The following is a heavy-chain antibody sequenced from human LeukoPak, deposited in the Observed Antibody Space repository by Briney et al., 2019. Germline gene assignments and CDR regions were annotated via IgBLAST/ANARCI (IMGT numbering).Heavy chain of an antibody. CDR2: IYHSGST. D-gene: IGHD6-19*01. CDR3: ARSTERIAVAGLFDY. J-gene: IGHJ4*02. V-gene: IGHV4-38-2*02. Sequence: PSETLSLTCTVSGYSISSGYYWGWIRQPPGKGLEWIGSIYHSGSTYYNPSLKSRVTISVDTSKNHFSLKLSSVTAADTAVYYCARSTERIAVAGLFDYWGQGTLVTVSS. CDR1: GYSISSGYY.